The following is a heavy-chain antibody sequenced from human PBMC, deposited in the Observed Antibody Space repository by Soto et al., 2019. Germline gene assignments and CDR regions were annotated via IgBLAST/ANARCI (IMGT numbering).Heavy chain of an antibody. V-gene: IGHV3-30*18. CDR1: GFTFKFYG. CDR3: AKDRGGDCPDNSCYFGADY. CDR2: ISHDGNTH. Sequence: VHMVESGGGVVQPGKSLRLSCETSGFTFKFYGMHWVRQAPGKGLECVAVISHDGNTHYYADSVKGRFTISRDNSKNTLYLLMNSLRLDDSSTYYCAKDRGGDCPDNSCYFGADYWGRGALVTVSS. J-gene: IGHJ4*02. D-gene: IGHD2-2*01.